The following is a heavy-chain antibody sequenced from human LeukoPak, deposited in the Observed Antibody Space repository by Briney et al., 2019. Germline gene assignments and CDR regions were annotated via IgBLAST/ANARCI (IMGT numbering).Heavy chain of an antibody. J-gene: IGHJ6*02. V-gene: IGHV3-11*06. D-gene: IGHD4-17*01. CDR2: ISSSSSYT. CDR1: GFTFSDYY. Sequence: GGSLRLSCAASGFTFSDYYMSWIRQAPGKGLEWVSYISSSSSYTNYADSVKGRFTISRDNAKNSLYLQMNSLRAEDTAVCYCARGYGDNPYGMDVWGQGTTVTVSS. CDR3: ARGYGDNPYGMDV.